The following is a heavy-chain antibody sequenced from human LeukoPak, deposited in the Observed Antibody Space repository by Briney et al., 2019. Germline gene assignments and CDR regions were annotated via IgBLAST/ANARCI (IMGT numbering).Heavy chain of an antibody. CDR1: GFTFSSYA. CDR3: ARGGGLDV. V-gene: IGHV3-23*01. D-gene: IGHD3-16*01. J-gene: IGHJ6*02. Sequence: PGGSLRLSCAASGFTFSSYAMNWVRQAPGKGLEWVSAIRGSGGSTYYTDSAKGRFTISRDNAKNSLYLQMSNLRAEDTAVYFCARGGGLDVWGQGATVTVSS. CDR2: IRGSGGST.